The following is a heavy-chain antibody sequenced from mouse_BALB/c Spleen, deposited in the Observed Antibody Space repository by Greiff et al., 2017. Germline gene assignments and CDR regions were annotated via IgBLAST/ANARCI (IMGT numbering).Heavy chain of an antibody. CDR3: ARGDYYGSSYPYFDY. CDR1: GYSITSGYY. Sequence: DVQLQESGPGLVKPSQSLSLTCSVTGYSITSGYYWNWIRQFPGNKLEWMGYISYDGSNNYNPSLKNRISITRDTSKNQFFLKLNSVTTEDTATYYCARGDYYGSSYPYFDYWGQGTTLTVSS. D-gene: IGHD1-1*01. J-gene: IGHJ2*01. CDR2: ISYDGSN. V-gene: IGHV3-6*02.